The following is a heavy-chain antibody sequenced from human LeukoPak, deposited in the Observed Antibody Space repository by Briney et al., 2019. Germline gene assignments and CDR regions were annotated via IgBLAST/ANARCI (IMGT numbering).Heavy chain of an antibody. CDR2: LSYDGSNK. CDR3: ARDRTPPRIAVAGTIDY. V-gene: IGHV3-30-3*01. D-gene: IGHD6-19*01. J-gene: IGHJ4*02. Sequence: PGRSLRLSCAASGFTFSSYAMHWVRQAPGKGLEWVAVLSYDGSNKYYADSVKGRFTISRDNSKNTLYLQMNSLRAEDTAVYYCARDRTPPRIAVAGTIDYWGQGTLVTVSS. CDR1: GFTFSSYA.